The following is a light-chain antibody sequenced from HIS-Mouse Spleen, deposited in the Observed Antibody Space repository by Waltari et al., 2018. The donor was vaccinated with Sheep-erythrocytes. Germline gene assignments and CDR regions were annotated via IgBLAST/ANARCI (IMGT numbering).Light chain of an antibody. CDR2: DAS. Sequence: DIQMNKSPSSLSASVGDRVTITCQASQDISNYLNWYQQKPGKAPKLLIYDASNLETGGPSRFSGSGSGTDFTFTISSLQPEDIATYYCQQYDNLLTFGGGTKVEIK. CDR1: QDISNY. CDR3: QQYDNLLT. V-gene: IGKV1-33*01. J-gene: IGKJ4*01.